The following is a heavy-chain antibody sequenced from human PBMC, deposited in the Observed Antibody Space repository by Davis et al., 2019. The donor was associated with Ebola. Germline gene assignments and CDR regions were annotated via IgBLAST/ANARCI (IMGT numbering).Heavy chain of an antibody. Sequence: GESLKISCAASGFTFSSYWMSWVRQAPGKGLEWVANIKQDGSEKYYADSVKGRFTISRDNSKNTLYLQMNSLRVEDTAVYYCAREVGWYSSGSSNSRYYYYGMDVWGQGTTVTVSS. CDR2: IKQDGSEK. CDR3: AREVGWYSSGSSNSRYYYYGMDV. CDR1: GFTFSSYW. D-gene: IGHD6-19*01. V-gene: IGHV3-7*01. J-gene: IGHJ6*02.